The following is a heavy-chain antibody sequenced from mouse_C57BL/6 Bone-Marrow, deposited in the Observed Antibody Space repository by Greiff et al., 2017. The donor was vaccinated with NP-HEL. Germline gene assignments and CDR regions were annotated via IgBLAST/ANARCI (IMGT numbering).Heavy chain of an antibody. CDR2: IDPSDSYT. J-gene: IGHJ2*01. V-gene: IGHV1-59*01. CDR1: GYTFTSYW. D-gene: IGHD2-3*01. CDR3: ARWLLPDY. Sequence: QVQLQQPGAELVRPGTSVKLSCKASGYTFTSYWMHWVKQRPGQGLEWIGVIDPSDSYTNYNQKFKGKATLTVDTSSSTAYMQLSSLTSEDSAVYYCARWLLPDYWGQGTTRTVSS.